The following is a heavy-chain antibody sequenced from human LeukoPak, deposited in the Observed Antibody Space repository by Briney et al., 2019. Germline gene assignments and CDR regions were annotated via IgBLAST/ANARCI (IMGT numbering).Heavy chain of an antibody. Sequence: PGGSLRLSCAASGFTFSSYAMSWVRQAPGKGLEWVSGITTGGRPYYADSVKGRFTISRDNSKNTVYLQMNGLRAEDTAVYYCARDGDSSSWPPGFDPWGQGTLVTVSS. CDR2: ITTGGRP. V-gene: IGHV3-23*01. CDR1: GFTFSSYA. J-gene: IGHJ5*02. D-gene: IGHD6-13*01. CDR3: ARDGDSSSWPPGFDP.